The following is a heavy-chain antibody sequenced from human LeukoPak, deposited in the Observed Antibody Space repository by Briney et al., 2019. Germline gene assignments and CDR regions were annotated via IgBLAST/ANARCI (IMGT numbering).Heavy chain of an antibody. D-gene: IGHD2-2*02. J-gene: IGHJ5*02. Sequence: GSSVTVSCKASGYTFTGYYMHWVRQAPGQGLEGMGWINPNSGGTNTLQKFQGRVTMTRDTSISTAYMELSRLRSDDTAVYYCERPGVYCSSTSCYRTSWFDPWGQGTLVTVSS. V-gene: IGHV1-2*02. CDR3: ERPGVYCSSTSCYRTSWFDP. CDR2: INPNSGGT. CDR1: GYTFTGYY.